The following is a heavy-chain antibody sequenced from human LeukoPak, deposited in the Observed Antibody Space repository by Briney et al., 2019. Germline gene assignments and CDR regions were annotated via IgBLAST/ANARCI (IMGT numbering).Heavy chain of an antibody. D-gene: IGHD2/OR15-2a*01. CDR1: GFIFSNYA. CDR2: FSGSGGST. J-gene: IGHJ4*02. V-gene: IGHV3-23*01. Sequence: GGSLRLSCAASGFIFSNYAMSWVRQAPGKGLQWVSSFSGSGGSTYYADSVKGRFTISRDNSRNTLYLQMNSLRAEDTAVYYCARSGLSRFGFWGQGTLVTVSS. CDR3: ARSGLSRFGF.